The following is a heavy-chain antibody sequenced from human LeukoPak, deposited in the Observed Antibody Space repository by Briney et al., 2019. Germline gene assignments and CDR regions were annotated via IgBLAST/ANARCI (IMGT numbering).Heavy chain of an antibody. CDR3: AKDRYSYAFEYSDS. CDR2: ISNDGSKK. V-gene: IGHV3-30*18. J-gene: IGHJ4*02. CDR1: GFTFSSYG. Sequence: GGSLRLSCAASGFTFSSYGMHWVRQAPGKGLDWVAVISNDGSKKYYADSVKGRFTISRDNSKNTLALQVSSLRTEDTAVYYCAKDRYSYAFEYSDSWGQGTLVTVSS. D-gene: IGHD5-18*01.